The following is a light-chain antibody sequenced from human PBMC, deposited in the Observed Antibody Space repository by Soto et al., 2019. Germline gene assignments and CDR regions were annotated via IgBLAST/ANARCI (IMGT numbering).Light chain of an antibody. CDR3: SSYANSDTVI. Sequence: SALNQPASVYGSHGQSITISCTGTSSDVGTYNFVSWYRQHPVKAPILIIFDVSSRPSGISNRFSGSKSGNTASLTISGVQAEDEADYYCSSYANSDTVIFGGGTKVTVL. CDR1: SSDVGTYNF. J-gene: IGLJ2*01. CDR2: DVS. V-gene: IGLV2-14*01.